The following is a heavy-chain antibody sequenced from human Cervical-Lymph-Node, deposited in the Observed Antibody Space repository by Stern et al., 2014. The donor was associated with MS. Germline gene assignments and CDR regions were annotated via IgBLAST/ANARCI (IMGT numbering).Heavy chain of an antibody. Sequence: QVTLRESGPTLVKPTQTLTLTCTFSGFSLSTSGVGVGWIRQPPGQALEWLALIYWDDDKRYSPSLKSRLTITKDTSKNQVVLTMTNMDPVDTATYYCAHRQGIAVAFDYWGQGTLVTVSS. J-gene: IGHJ4*02. CDR2: IYWDDDK. CDR3: AHRQGIAVAFDY. D-gene: IGHD6-19*01. V-gene: IGHV2-5*02. CDR1: GFSLSTSGVG.